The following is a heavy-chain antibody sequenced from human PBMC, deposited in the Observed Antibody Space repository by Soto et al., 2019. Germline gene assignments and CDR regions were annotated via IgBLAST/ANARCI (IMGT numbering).Heavy chain of an antibody. V-gene: IGHV3-21*01. CDR1: GFNFSSYT. J-gene: IGHJ3*01. CDR2: ISSGNRYI. Sequence: GGSLRLSCAASGFNFSSYTMNWVRQAPGKGLEWVSSISSGNRYIYYADSVRGRLIISRDDATNSLYLQMTSLRAEDTAVYYCARDRCRSASCYQTYAFDLWGQGTMVTV. D-gene: IGHD2-15*01. CDR3: ARDRCRSASCYQTYAFDL.